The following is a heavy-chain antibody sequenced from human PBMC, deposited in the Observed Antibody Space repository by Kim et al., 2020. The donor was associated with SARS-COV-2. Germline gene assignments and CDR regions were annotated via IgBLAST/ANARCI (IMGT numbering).Heavy chain of an antibody. J-gene: IGHJ3*02. CDR2: VYYTGRT. V-gene: IGHV4-59*11. D-gene: IGHD3-10*01. CDR3: ARALPYDFGSGSPLAALDI. Sequence: SETLSLTCTVSGGSINSHYWSWLRQPPGKELEWIGYVYYTGRTNYNPSLKSRVTISIDTSKNQFSLDLTSVTAADAAVYYCARALPYDFGSGSPLAALDIWGQGTLVTVSP. CDR1: GGSINSHY.